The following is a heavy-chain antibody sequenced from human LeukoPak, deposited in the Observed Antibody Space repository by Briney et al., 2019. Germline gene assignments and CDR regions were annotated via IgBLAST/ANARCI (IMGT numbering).Heavy chain of an antibody. CDR2: ISYDGSNK. CDR1: GFTFSSYA. Sequence: PGGSLRLSCAASGFTFSSYAMHWVRQAPGKGLEWVAVISYDGSNKYYADSVKGRITISRDNSKNTLYLQMNSLRSDDTAVYYCARDRLWFGELEFDPWGQGTLVTVSS. D-gene: IGHD3-10*01. V-gene: IGHV3-30*04. CDR3: ARDRLWFGELEFDP. J-gene: IGHJ5*02.